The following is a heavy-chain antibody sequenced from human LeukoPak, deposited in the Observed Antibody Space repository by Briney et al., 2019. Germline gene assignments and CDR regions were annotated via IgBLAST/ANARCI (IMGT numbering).Heavy chain of an antibody. CDR2: MSSTDGTT. CDR3: AKRGVRGSYYFDH. D-gene: IGHD3-10*01. V-gene: IGHV3-23*01. Sequence: PGGSLRLSCAASGFIFSNYAMTWVRQAPGKGRECVSTMSSTDGTTFYADSVKGRFTISRDNSKNILYLQMNNLRAEDTAVYHCAKRGVRGSYYFDHWGQGTLVTVSS. CDR1: GFIFSNYA. J-gene: IGHJ4*02.